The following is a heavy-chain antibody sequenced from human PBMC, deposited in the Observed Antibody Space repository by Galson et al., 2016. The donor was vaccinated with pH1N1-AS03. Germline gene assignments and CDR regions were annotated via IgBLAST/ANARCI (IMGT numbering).Heavy chain of an antibody. Sequence: SLRLSCAASGFTINNNYMSWVRQAPGKGLEWVSVIYGGGDTFYADSVKGRFTISRDNSKNTVYLQMNSLRAEDTAVYYCARETWGSTQGEYWGQGTLVTVSS. CDR2: IYGGGDT. CDR3: ARETWGSTQGEY. CDR1: GFTINNNY. V-gene: IGHV3-53*01. D-gene: IGHD3-16*01. J-gene: IGHJ4*02.